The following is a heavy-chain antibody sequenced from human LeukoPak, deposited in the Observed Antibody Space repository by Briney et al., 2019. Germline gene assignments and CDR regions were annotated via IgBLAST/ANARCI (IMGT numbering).Heavy chain of an antibody. J-gene: IGHJ4*02. V-gene: IGHV1-69*01. CDR2: IIPIFGTA. CDR1: GGTFSSYA. D-gene: IGHD6-19*01. Sequence: PVKVSCKASGGTFSSYAISWVRQAPGQGLEWMGGIIPIFGTANYAQKFQGRVTITADESTSTAYMELSSLRSEDTAVYYCARDQEQWLVLGYWGQGTLVTVSS. CDR3: ARDQEQWLVLGY.